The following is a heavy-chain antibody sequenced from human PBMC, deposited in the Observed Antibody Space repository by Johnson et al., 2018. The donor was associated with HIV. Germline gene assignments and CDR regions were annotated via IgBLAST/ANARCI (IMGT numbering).Heavy chain of an antibody. V-gene: IGHV3-30*14. J-gene: IGHJ3*02. Sequence: QVQLVESGGGVMQPGRSLSSSFEPSDFTFGVFPITWFRRAPARGLRWVPVLTLLEGTNYYTASVKVRFIISRDNSKNTVYLQMNSLRPEDTAVYYCSSPWYYDMYAFDIWGQGTLVTVSS. D-gene: IGHD3-22*01. CDR3: SSPWYYDMYAFDI. CDR2: LTLLEGTN. CDR1: DFTFGVFP.